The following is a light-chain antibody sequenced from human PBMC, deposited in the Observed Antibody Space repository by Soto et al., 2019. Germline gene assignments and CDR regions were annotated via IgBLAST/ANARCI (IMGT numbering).Light chain of an antibody. CDR3: QQYNTYPT. J-gene: IGKJ1*01. CDR1: QTISSW. V-gene: IGKV1-5*03. Sequence: DIQMTQSPSTLSGSVGDRVTITCRASQTISSWLAWYQQKPGKAPKLLIYKASSLESGVPIRFSGSGSGTEFTLTIYSLQPDDFATYYCQQYNTYPTFGQGTKVDIK. CDR2: KAS.